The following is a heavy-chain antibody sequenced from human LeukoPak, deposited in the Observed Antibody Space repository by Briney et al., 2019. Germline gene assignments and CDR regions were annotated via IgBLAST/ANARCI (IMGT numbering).Heavy chain of an antibody. D-gene: IGHD2-2*01. J-gene: IGHJ4*02. Sequence: ASVKASCKASGYTFTSYAMHWVRQAPGQRPEWMGWINAGNGNTKYSQKFQGRVTITRDTSASTAYMELSSLRPEDTAVYYCARVQSAYCSSSSCYGGYFDYWGQGTLVTVSS. V-gene: IGHV1-3*01. CDR3: ARVQSAYCSSSSCYGGYFDY. CDR1: GYTFTSYA. CDR2: INAGNGNT.